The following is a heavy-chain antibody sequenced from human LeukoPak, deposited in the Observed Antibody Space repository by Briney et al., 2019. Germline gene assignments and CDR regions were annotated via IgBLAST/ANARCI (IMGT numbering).Heavy chain of an antibody. J-gene: IGHJ4*02. CDR3: AKAVGVVPAAIDD. CDR1: GGSISSGGYY. V-gene: IGHV4-30-2*01. D-gene: IGHD2-2*02. CDR2: IYHSGGT. Sequence: SETLSLTCTVSGGSISSGGYYWSWIRQPPGKGLEWIGYIYHSGGTYYNPSLKSRVTISVDRSKNQFSLKLSSVTAADTAVYYCAKAVGVVPAAIDDWGQGTLVTVSS.